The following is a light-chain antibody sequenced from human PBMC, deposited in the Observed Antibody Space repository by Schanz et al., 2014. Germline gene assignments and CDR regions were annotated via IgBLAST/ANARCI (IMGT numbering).Light chain of an antibody. CDR3: QQRSNWPPT. CDR1: QSVSY. Sequence: EIVLTQSPATLSLSPGERATLSCRASQSVSYLAWYQQKPGQAPRLLIYDASTRATGISARFSGSGSGTEFQLTISRLQSEDFAVYYCQQRSNWPPTFGGGTKVEIK. V-gene: IGKV3-11*01. J-gene: IGKJ4*01. CDR2: DAS.